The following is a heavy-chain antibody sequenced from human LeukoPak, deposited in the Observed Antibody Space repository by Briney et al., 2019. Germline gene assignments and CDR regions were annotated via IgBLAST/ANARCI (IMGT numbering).Heavy chain of an antibody. J-gene: IGHJ3*01. Sequence: ASVNVSCKASGYTFTGYQMHWVRQAPGQGLEWMGWINPNSGDTNYAQKLQGRVTMTRDTSISTAYMELSRLRSDDTAVYYCARAEWDHPSWGQGTVVTVSS. CDR1: GYTFTGYQ. CDR3: ARAEWDHPS. V-gene: IGHV1-2*02. CDR2: INPNSGDT. D-gene: IGHD1-14*01.